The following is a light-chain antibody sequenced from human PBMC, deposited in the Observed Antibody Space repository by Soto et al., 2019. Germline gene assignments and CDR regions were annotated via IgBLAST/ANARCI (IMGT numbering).Light chain of an antibody. V-gene: IGKV3-11*01. CDR2: DAS. J-gene: IGKJ1*01. CDR3: QQLSSGPRT. Sequence: EIVLTQSPATLSLSPGERATLSCRASQSISSDLAWYQQKPGQAPRLFIYDASNRVTGIPARFRGSGSGTDFTLTISTLEPEDFAVYYCQQLSSGPRTLGPGTKVDIK. CDR1: QSISSD.